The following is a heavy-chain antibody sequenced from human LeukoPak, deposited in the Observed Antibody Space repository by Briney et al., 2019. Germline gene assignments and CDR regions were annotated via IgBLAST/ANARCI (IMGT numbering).Heavy chain of an antibody. CDR3: ARGEYHRSFDP. V-gene: IGHV4-38-2*02. CDR1: GYSISSGYY. J-gene: IGHJ5*02. Sequence: SETLSLTCSFSGYSISSGYYWGWIRQPPGQGLEWIGNIYHSGSTYYNPSLKSRVTISVDTSKNQFSLKLSLVTAADTAVYYCARGEYHRSFDPWGQGTLVTVSS. D-gene: IGHD2-2*01. CDR2: IYHSGST.